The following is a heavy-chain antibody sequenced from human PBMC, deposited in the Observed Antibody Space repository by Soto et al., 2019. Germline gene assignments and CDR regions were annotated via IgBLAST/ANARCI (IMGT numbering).Heavy chain of an antibody. J-gene: IGHJ6*02. Sequence: QVQLVDSGGGVVQPGGSLRLSCTTSGFLFNTYAMHWVRQAPGKGLEWVAVMSHAGSNTYYADSVKGRFTISRDNPKNTLYLQMDTLRTDDTAVYYCARPGSGYDVLTGHYFYYYHAMDVWGQGTTVTVSS. CDR2: MSHAGSNT. V-gene: IGHV3-30-3*01. CDR1: GFLFNTYA. CDR3: ARPGSGYDVLTGHYFYYYHAMDV. D-gene: IGHD3-9*01.